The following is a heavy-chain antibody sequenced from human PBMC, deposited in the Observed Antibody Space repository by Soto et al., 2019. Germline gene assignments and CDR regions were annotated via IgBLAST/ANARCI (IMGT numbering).Heavy chain of an antibody. CDR3: ARAGWYRFDY. J-gene: IGHJ4*02. V-gene: IGHV3-74*01. D-gene: IGHD6-19*01. CDR2: INSDGTTI. Sequence: EVQLVESGGGLVQLGGSLRLSCAASGFTFSNYWVHWVRQAPGKGLMWVSRINSDGTTINYADSVEGRFTISRDNAKNTLFLQMNSLRVEDTAVYYCARAGWYRFDYWGQGTLVTVSS. CDR1: GFTFSNYW.